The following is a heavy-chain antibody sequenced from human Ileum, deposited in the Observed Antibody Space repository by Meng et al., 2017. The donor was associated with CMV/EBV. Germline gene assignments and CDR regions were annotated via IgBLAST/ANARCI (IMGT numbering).Heavy chain of an antibody. CDR1: VVTLGCSA. D-gene: IGHD2-21*01. CDR3: ARVGCCSPFHWYFDL. J-gene: IGHJ2*01. V-gene: IGHV3-30*04. CDR2: ISNNRITK. Sequence: VVTLGCSAQHGGREPAGNGLQSVAVISNNRITKYYAVSVTGRFTTSRVNSKNTSYLPMNSLRSDYTAVYYCARVGCCSPFHWYFDLWGRGTLVTVSS.